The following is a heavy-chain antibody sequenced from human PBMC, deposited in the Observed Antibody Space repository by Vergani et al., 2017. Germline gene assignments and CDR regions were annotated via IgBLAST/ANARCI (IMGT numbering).Heavy chain of an antibody. CDR2: INPNSGGT. CDR1: GYTFTGYY. CDR3: ARDPHSYCSSTSCYSYVDY. Sequence: QVQLVQSGAEVKKPGASVKVSCKASGYTFTGYYMHWVRQAPGQGLEWMGWINPNSGGTNYAQKFQGRVTMTRDTSISTAYMALSRLRSDDTAVYYCARDPHSYCSSTSCYSYVDYWGQGTLVTVSS. J-gene: IGHJ4*02. V-gene: IGHV1-2*02. D-gene: IGHD2-2*01.